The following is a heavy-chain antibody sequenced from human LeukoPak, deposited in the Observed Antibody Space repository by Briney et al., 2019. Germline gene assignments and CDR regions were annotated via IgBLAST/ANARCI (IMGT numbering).Heavy chain of an antibody. CDR3: ARAKSYYDILTGYYGRVGAFDI. V-gene: IGHV4-4*07. CDR2: IYTSGST. Sequence: SETLSLTCTVSGGSISSYYWSWIRQPAGKGLEWIGRIYTSGSTNYNPSLKSRVTISVDTSKNQFSLKLSSVTAADTAVYYCARAKSYYDILTGYYGRVGAFDIWGQGTMVTVSS. CDR1: GGSISSYY. D-gene: IGHD3-9*01. J-gene: IGHJ3*02.